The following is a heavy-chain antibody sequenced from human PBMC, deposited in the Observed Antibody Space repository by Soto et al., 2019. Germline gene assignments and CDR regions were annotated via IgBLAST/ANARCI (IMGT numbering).Heavy chain of an antibody. CDR2: INHSGST. V-gene: IGHV4-34*01. CDR3: ARAVIRVGRYFDL. D-gene: IGHD3-16*02. J-gene: IGHJ4*02. Sequence: PSETLSLTCGVSGGSLIGHYWSWIRQTPTKGLEWIGEINHSGSTNYNPSFKSRITTSVDSSKNQLSLSLSSATAADSGVYYCARAVIRVGRYFDLWGKGTLVAVSS. CDR1: GGSLIGHY.